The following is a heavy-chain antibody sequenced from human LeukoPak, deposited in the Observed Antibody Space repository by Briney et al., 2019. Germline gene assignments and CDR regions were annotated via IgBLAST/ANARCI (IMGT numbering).Heavy chain of an antibody. V-gene: IGHV3-23*01. CDR1: GFTFSNYA. CDR3: AKEGPSGGYFDC. J-gene: IGHJ4*02. Sequence: GGSLRLPCAASGFTFSNYAMGWVRQAPGKGLEWVSAIGGSGTSTYYADSVKGRFTISRDNSKNTLYLQMNSLRAEDTAVYYCAKEGPSGGYFDCWGQGTLVTVSS. CDR2: IGGSGTST.